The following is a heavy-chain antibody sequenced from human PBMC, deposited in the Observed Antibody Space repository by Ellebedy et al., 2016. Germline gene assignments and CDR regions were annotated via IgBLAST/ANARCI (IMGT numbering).Heavy chain of an antibody. CDR3: AREIIAFDY. CDR1: GFTFSSYG. J-gene: IGHJ4*02. V-gene: IGHV3-NL1*01. CDR2: IFSDGNT. Sequence: GESLKISCAASGFTFSSYGMHWVRQAPGKGLEWVSAIFSDGNTYYADSVKGRFTISRDNSKNTLYLQMNSLRVEDTAVYYCAREIIAFDYWGQGTLVTVSS.